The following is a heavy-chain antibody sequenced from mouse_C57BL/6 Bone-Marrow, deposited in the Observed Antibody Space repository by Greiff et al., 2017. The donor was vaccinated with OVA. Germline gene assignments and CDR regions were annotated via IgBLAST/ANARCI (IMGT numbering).Heavy chain of an antibody. CDR2: IYPGDGDT. CDR3: AIYYSNYGWYFDV. V-gene: IGHV1-82*01. Sequence: VKLQESGPELVKPGASVKISCKASGYAFSSSWMNWVKQRPGKGLEWIGRIYPGDGDTNYNGKFKGKATLTADKSSSTAYMQLSSLTSEDSAVYFCAIYYSNYGWYFDVWGTGTTVTVSS. J-gene: IGHJ1*03. D-gene: IGHD2-5*01. CDR1: GYAFSSSW.